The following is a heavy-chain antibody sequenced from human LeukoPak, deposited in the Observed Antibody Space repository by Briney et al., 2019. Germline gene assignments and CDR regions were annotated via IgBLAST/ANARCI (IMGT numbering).Heavy chain of an antibody. CDR1: GGSGGSISSSNY. V-gene: IGHV4-4*02. Sequence: SETLSLTCAVSGGSGGSISSSNYWSWVRQPPGKGLEWIGEIYHSGSTNYNPSLKSRVTISVDKSKSQFSLKLNSVTAADTAVYYCARDPVGIAVAGSDMGYWGQGTLVTVSS. D-gene: IGHD6-19*01. CDR2: IYHSGST. J-gene: IGHJ4*02. CDR3: ARDPVGIAVAGSDMGY.